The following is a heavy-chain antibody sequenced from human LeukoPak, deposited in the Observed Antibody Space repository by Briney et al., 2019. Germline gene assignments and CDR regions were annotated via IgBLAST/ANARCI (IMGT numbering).Heavy chain of an antibody. V-gene: IGHV1-18*01. Sequence: ASVKVSCKASGYTFTSYGISWVRQAPGQGLEWMGWISAYNGNTNYAQKLQGRVTMTTDTSTSTAYMELRSLRSDDTAVYYCARDRRVRGYNQLLWDVPLGAFDYWGQGTLVTVSS. CDR3: ARDRRVRGYNQLLWDVPLGAFDY. CDR1: GYTFTSYG. D-gene: IGHD2-2*01. CDR2: ISAYNGNT. J-gene: IGHJ4*02.